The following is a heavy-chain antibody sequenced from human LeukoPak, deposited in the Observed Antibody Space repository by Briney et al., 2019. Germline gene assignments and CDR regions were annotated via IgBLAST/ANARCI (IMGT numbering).Heavy chain of an antibody. V-gene: IGHV3-7*01. CDR3: ASDWDARSTYYYGSGFPDY. CDR2: IKQDGSEK. D-gene: IGHD3-10*01. J-gene: IGHJ4*02. Sequence: PGGSLRLSCAASGFTFSSYWMSWVRQAPGKGLEWVANIKQDGSEKYYVDSVKGRFTISRDNAKNSLYLQMNSLRAEDTAVYYCASDWDARSTYYYGSGFPDYWGQGTLVTVSS. CDR1: GFTFSSYW.